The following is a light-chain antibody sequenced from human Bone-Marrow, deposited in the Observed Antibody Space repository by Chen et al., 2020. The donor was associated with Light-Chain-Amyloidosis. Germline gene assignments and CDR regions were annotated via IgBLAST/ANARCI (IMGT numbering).Light chain of an antibody. CDR3: QHYYNIPYT. J-gene: IGKJ2*01. CDR1: EDIRVY. V-gene: IGKV1-33*01. CDR2: FAS. Sequence: DIQMTQSPSPLSASLGDRVTITCRASEDIRVYLNWYQQKPGKAPKLLIYFASNLEAWVPDRFSGSGSGTDFTLTISSLQAEDVAVYYCQHYYNIPYTFGQGTKLEIK.